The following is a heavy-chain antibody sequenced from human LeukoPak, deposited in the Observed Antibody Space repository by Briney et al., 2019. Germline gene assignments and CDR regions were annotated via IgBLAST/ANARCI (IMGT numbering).Heavy chain of an antibody. Sequence: PSETLSLTCTVSGGSISSSSYYWGWIRQPPGKGLEWIGSIYYSGSTYYNPSLKSRVTISVDTSKNQFSLKLSSVTAADTAVYYCARNAVDTAMVYRPIFSDSSGYYWGFDYWGQGTLVTVSS. CDR1: GGSISSSSYY. CDR2: IYYSGST. CDR3: ARNAVDTAMVYRPIFSDSSGYYWGFDY. J-gene: IGHJ4*02. V-gene: IGHV4-39*07. D-gene: IGHD3-22*01.